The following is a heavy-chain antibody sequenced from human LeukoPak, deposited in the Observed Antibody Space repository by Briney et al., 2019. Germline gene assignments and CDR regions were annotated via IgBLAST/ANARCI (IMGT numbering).Heavy chain of an antibody. CDR2: ISGSGDNT. D-gene: IGHD3-22*01. Sequence: GGSLRLSCAASGFTFSSYAMSWVRQAPGKGLEWVSGISGSGDNTYYADSVKGRFTISRDDSKSTLYVQVNSLGTEDTAAYYCAKGSYYDSSGSFYFDFWGQGTLVTVSS. CDR3: AKGSYYDSSGSFYFDF. J-gene: IGHJ4*02. CDR1: GFTFSSYA. V-gene: IGHV3-23*01.